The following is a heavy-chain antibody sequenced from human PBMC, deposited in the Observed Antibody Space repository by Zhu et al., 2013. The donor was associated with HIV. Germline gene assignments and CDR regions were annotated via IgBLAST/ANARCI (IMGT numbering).Heavy chain of an antibody. CDR3: ARTRMFSGYWSEY. J-gene: IGHJ4*02. Sequence: QVQLVQSGAEVRKPGASVKVSCKTSGYTFTEYYVHWVRQAPGQGLEWVGWISPQTGGKIYEEKFRGRVTMTSDTSITTAYMELSGLTSADTGVYYCARTRMFSGYWSEYWGQGTLVTVSS. V-gene: IGHV1-2*02. CDR2: ISPQTGGK. D-gene: IGHD2-8*02. CDR1: GYTFTEYY.